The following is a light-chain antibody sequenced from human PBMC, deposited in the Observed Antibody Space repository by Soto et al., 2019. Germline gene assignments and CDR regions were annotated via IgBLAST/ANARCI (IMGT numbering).Light chain of an antibody. CDR3: LLAIQTRT. J-gene: IGKJ1*01. CDR1: QSLLHSNGYNY. V-gene: IGKV2-28*01. CDR2: FVS. Sequence: DIVMTQSPLSLSVTPGEPASISCRSSQSLLHSNGYNYLDWYLQKPGQSPQLLIYFVSNRASGVPDRFSGSGAGTDFTLNISRVEPDDVGVYYCLLAIQTRTFGQGTKVEIK.